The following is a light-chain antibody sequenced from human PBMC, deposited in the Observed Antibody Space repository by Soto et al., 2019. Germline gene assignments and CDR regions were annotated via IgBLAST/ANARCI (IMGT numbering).Light chain of an antibody. Sequence: DIQMTQSPSSLSASVGDRVTITCRASQSISTYLNWYQQKPGQAPQLLIYAASTLQSGVPSRFSGSGSGTDFTLTISSRQPEDVATYYCQQSYSTPRTFGQGTKV. J-gene: IGKJ1*01. CDR2: AAS. V-gene: IGKV1-39*01. CDR1: QSISTY. CDR3: QQSYSTPRT.